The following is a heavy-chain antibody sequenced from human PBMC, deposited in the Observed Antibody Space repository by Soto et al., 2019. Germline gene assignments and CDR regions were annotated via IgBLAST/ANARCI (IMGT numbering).Heavy chain of an antibody. J-gene: IGHJ4*02. CDR1: GFNFSSYA. D-gene: IGHD6-19*01. CDR3: ARDPALSGIAVHFDY. Sequence: QVQLVESGGGVVQPGRSLRLSCAASGFNFSSYAMHWVRQAPGKGLEWVAVISYDGSNKYYADSVKGRFTISRDNSKNTLYLQMNSPRAEDTAVYYCARDPALSGIAVHFDYWGQGTLVTVSS. CDR2: ISYDGSNK. V-gene: IGHV3-30-3*01.